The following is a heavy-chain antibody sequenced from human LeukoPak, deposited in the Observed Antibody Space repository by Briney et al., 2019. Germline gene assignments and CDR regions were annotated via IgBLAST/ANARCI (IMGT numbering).Heavy chain of an antibody. CDR3: AREGNSLNYYYYGMDV. CDR1: GGSISSSNW. Sequence: SSETLSLTCAVSGGSISSSNWWSWVRQPPGKGLEWIGEIYHSGSTNYNPSLKSRVTISVDKSKNQFSLKLSSVTAADTAVYYCAREGNSLNYYYYGMDVWGQGTTVTVSS. V-gene: IGHV4-4*02. J-gene: IGHJ6*02. CDR2: IYHSGST. D-gene: IGHD3-16*02.